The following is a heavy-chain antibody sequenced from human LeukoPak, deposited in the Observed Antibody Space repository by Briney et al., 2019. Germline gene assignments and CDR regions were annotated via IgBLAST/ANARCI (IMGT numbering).Heavy chain of an antibody. CDR3: TRQVDGSGRSLYYYGMDV. CDR1: GFTFSGSA. J-gene: IGHJ6*02. Sequence: GGSLRLSCAASGFTFSGSAMHWVRQASGKGLEWVGRIGSKANSYATAYAASVKGRFTISRDDSKNTAYLQMNSLKTEDTAVYYCTRQVDGSGRSLYYYGMDVWGQGTTVTVSS. CDR2: IGSKANSYAT. V-gene: IGHV3-73*01. D-gene: IGHD3-10*01.